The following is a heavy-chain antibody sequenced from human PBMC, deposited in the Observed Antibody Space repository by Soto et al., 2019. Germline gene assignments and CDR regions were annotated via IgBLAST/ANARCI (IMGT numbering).Heavy chain of an antibody. Sequence: SETLSLTCPLSDATIPSPKRWTWFRQTPGKGLEWIGEIYHSGSINHNPSLKSRVTMSVDKSNNQFSLKMTSVTAADTAVYYCASKFGELLADAFDIWGQGTVVT. V-gene: IGHV4-4*02. CDR2: IYHSGSI. CDR1: DATIPSPKR. J-gene: IGHJ3*02. CDR3: ASKFGELLADAFDI. D-gene: IGHD3-10*01.